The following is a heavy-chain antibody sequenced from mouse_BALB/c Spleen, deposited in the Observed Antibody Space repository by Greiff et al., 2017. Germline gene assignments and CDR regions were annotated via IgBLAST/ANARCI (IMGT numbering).Heavy chain of an antibody. Sequence: EVQVVESGGGLVKPGGSLKLSCAASGFTFSDYYMYWVRQTPEKRLEWVATISDGGSYTYYPDSVKGRFTISRDNAKNNLYLQMSSLKSEDTAMYYCARSYYRYDEDGSWFAYWGQGTLVTVSA. CDR2: ISDGGSYT. J-gene: IGHJ3*01. V-gene: IGHV5-4*02. D-gene: IGHD2-14*01. CDR3: ARSYYRYDEDGSWFAY. CDR1: GFTFSDYY.